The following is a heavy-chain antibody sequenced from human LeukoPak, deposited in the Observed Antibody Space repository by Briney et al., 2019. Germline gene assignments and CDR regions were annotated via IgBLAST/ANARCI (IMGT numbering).Heavy chain of an antibody. CDR2: TRGSGGST. CDR1: GFTFISYA. D-gene: IGHD6-19*01. V-gene: IGHV3-23*01. Sequence: GGSLRLSCAASGFTFISYAMSWVRQAPGKGLEWVSSTRGSGGSTYYADSVKGRFTISRDNSKNTLYLQMNSLKTEDTAVYYCTTEAVAGPGAFDIWGQGTMVTVSS. CDR3: TTEAVAGPGAFDI. J-gene: IGHJ3*02.